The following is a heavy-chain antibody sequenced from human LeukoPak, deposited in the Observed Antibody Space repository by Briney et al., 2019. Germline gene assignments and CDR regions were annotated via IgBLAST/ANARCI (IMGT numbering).Heavy chain of an antibody. D-gene: IGHD6-13*01. CDR2: INHSGST. CDR3: ARGHSSSRNDY. Sequence: SSETLSLTCAVYGGSFSGYYWSWIRQPPGKGLEWIGEINHSGSTNYNPSLKSRVTISVDTSKNQFSLKLSSVTAADTAVYYCARGHSSSRNDYWGQGTLVTVSS. V-gene: IGHV4-34*01. J-gene: IGHJ4*02. CDR1: GGSFSGYY.